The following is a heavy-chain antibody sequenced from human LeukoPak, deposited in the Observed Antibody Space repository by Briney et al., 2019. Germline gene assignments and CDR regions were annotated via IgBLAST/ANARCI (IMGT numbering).Heavy chain of an antibody. CDR3: ASLRVRDYFDY. CDR1: GGSISSSSYY. Sequence: PSETLSLTCTVSGGSISSSSYYWGWIRQPPGKGLEWIGSVYYSGSTYYNPSLKSRVTISVDTSKNQFSLKLNSVTAADTAVYYCASLRVRDYFDYWGQGTLVTVSS. D-gene: IGHD1-1*01. CDR2: VYYSGST. J-gene: IGHJ4*02. V-gene: IGHV4-39*01.